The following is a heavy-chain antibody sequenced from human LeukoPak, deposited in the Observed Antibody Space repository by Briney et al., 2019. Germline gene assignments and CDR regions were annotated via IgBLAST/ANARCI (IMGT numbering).Heavy chain of an antibody. CDR3: AGGPMVRGVISVRFDP. CDR2: INPNSGGT. Sequence: GASVTVSCKASGYTFTGYYMHWVRQAPGQGLEWMGRINPNSGGTNYAQKFQGRVTMTRDTSISTAYMELSRLRSDDTAVYYCAGGPMVRGVISVRFDPWGQGTLVTVSS. V-gene: IGHV1-2*06. D-gene: IGHD3-10*01. CDR1: GYTFTGYY. J-gene: IGHJ5*02.